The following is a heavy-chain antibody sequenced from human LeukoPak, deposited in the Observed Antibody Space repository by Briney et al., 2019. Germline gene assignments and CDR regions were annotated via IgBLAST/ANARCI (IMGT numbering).Heavy chain of an antibody. V-gene: IGHV3-48*04. D-gene: IGHD3-3*01. Sequence: PGGSLRLSCEFSGLIFSTYAMNWVRQAPGKGLEWSSYISGSSSGSTSIIHYADSVEGRFTISRDNAKNSLHLQMDSLSAEDTAVYYFARDLWSGYYTEDWGQGALVIVSS. J-gene: IGHJ4*02. CDR2: ISGSSSGSTSII. CDR1: GLIFSTYA. CDR3: ARDLWSGYYTED.